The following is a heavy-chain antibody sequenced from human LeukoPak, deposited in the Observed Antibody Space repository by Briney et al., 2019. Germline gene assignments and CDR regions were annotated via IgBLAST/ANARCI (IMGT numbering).Heavy chain of an antibody. CDR3: ARDPGGSSGPLFDR. Sequence: ASVKVSCTASGYTFTSYGISWVRQAPGQGLGWMGWISAYNGNTNYAQKLQGRVTMTTDTSTSTAYMELRSLRSDDTAVYYCARDPGGSSGPLFDRWGQGTLVTVSS. J-gene: IGHJ5*02. CDR1: GYTFTSYG. V-gene: IGHV1-18*01. D-gene: IGHD3-22*01. CDR2: ISAYNGNT.